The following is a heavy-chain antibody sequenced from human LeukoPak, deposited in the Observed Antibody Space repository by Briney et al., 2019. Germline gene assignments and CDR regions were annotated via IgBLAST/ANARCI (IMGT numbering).Heavy chain of an antibody. CDR1: GGTFSSYA. CDR2: IIPIFGTA. D-gene: IGHD2-8*01. CDR3: ARDLADCTNGVCSPGGYFDY. V-gene: IGHV1-69*05. J-gene: IGHJ4*02. Sequence: SVKVSCKASGGTFSSYAISWVRQAPGQGLEWMGGIIPIFGTANYAQKFQGRVTITTDESTSTAYMELSSLRSEDTAVYYCARDLADCTNGVCSPGGYFDYWGQGTLVTVSS.